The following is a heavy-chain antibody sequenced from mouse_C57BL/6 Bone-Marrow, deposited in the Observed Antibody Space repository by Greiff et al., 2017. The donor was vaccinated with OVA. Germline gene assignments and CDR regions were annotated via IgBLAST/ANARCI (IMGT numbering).Heavy chain of an antibody. D-gene: IGHD1-1*01. CDR1: GYTFTSYG. V-gene: IGHV1-81*01. J-gene: IGHJ1*03. CDR2: IYPRSGNT. Sequence: VQLQESGAELARPGASVKLSCKASGYTFTSYGISWVKQRTGQGLEWIGEIYPRSGNTYYNEKFKGKATLTADKSSSTAYMELRSLTSEDSAVYFCARETVVAPYWYFDVWGTGTTVTVSS. CDR3: ARETVVAPYWYFDV.